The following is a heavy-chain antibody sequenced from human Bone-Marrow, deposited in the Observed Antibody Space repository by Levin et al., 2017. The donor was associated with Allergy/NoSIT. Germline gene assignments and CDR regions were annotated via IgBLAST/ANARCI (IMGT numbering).Heavy chain of an antibody. Sequence: GGSLRLSCAASGFTFSDYYMSWIRQAPGRGLEWVSYISSSGSDTNYADSVGGRFTISRDNAKNSLYLQMNSLRAEDTAVYYCARDLYRVVVIPAASDDACDIWGQGTMVTVSS. CDR2: ISSSGSDT. D-gene: IGHD2-2*01. J-gene: IGHJ3*02. CDR3: ARDLYRVVVIPAASDDACDI. V-gene: IGHV3-11*05. CDR1: GFTFSDYY.